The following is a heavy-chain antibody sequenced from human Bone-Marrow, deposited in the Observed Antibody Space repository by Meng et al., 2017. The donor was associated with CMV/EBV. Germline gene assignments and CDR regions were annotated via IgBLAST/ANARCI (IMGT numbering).Heavy chain of an antibody. CDR1: GFTFSSYS. V-gene: IGHV3-21*01. Sequence: GESLKISCAASGFTFSSYSMSWVRQAPGKGLEWVSSISSSSSYIYYADSVKGRFTISRDNAKNSLYLQMNSLRAEDTAVYYCASAGLLWFGELFGHGAFDIWGQGTMVTVSS. CDR2: ISSSSSYI. D-gene: IGHD3-10*01. J-gene: IGHJ3*02. CDR3: ASAGLLWFGELFGHGAFDI.